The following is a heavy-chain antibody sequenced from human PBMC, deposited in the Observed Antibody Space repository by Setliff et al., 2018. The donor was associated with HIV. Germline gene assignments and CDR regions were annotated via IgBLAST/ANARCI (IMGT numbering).Heavy chain of an antibody. D-gene: IGHD7-27*01. J-gene: IGHJ4*02. CDR2: ISASGDA. Sequence: ASVKVSCKASGYNFSIYGISWVRQAPGQGLEWMGWISASGDAKSAQKFQGRVTLTTDTMSTTAYMELRSLTSDDTAVYYCARRLSNSLDHWGQGTQVTVSS. CDR1: GYNFSIYG. CDR3: ARRLSNSLDH. V-gene: IGHV1-18*01.